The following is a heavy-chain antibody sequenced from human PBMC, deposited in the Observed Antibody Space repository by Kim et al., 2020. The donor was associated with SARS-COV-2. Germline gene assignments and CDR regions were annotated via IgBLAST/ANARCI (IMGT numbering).Heavy chain of an antibody. D-gene: IGHD6-13*01. Sequence: KFQGRVTITRDTSASTAYMELSSLRSEDTAVYYCARATAAAGRSYYGMDVWGQGTTVTVSS. CDR3: ARATAAAGRSYYGMDV. J-gene: IGHJ6*02. V-gene: IGHV1-3*01.